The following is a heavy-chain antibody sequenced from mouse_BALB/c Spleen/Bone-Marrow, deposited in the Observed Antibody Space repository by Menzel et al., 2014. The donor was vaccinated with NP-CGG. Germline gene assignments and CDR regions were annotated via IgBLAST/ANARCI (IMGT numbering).Heavy chain of an antibody. V-gene: IGHV1-77*01. J-gene: IGHJ1*01. Sequence: VKLMESGPELVKPGASVKMSCKASGYTFTDYVISWVKRRTGQGLEWIGEIYPGSGSTYYNEKFKGKATLTADKSSNTAYMQLSSLTSEDSAVYFCARYYDYDWYFDVWGAGTTVTVSS. CDR3: ARYYDYDWYFDV. CDR2: IYPGSGST. D-gene: IGHD2-4*01. CDR1: GYTFTDYV.